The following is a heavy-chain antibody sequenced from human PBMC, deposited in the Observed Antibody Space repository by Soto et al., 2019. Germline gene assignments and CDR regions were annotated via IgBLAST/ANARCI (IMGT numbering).Heavy chain of an antibody. CDR1: GFVFTNLW. D-gene: IGHD6-13*01. J-gene: IGHJ4*02. Sequence: GSLRLSCEASGFVFTNLWMHWVRHVPGKGLVWVARIDTSGHSTNYAESVKGRFTISRDNAKNTVSLQMNSLRVEDTGVYYCAKDSWYFDLWSQGSQVTVSS. V-gene: IGHV3-74*01. CDR3: AKDSWYFDL. CDR2: IDTSGHST.